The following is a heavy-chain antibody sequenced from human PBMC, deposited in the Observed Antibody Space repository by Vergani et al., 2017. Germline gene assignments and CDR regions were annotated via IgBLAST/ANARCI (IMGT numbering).Heavy chain of an antibody. J-gene: IGHJ4*02. Sequence: QVQLVESGGGVVQPGGSLRLSCAASGFTFSSYGMHWVRQAPGKGLEWVAFIRDDGSNKYYADSVKGRFTISRDNSKNTLYLQMNSLRAEDTAVYYCAKDVIYDSRGGFDYWGQGTLVTVSS. CDR1: GFTFSSYG. V-gene: IGHV3-30*02. CDR2: IRDDGSNK. CDR3: AKDVIYDSRGGFDY. D-gene: IGHD3-22*01.